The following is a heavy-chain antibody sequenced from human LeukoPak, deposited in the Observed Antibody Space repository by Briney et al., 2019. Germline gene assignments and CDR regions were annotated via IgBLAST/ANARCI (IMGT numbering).Heavy chain of an antibody. D-gene: IGHD5-18*01. CDR3: AKDQIQLWSFDY. CDR2: ISGDGVST. V-gene: IGHV3-43*02. J-gene: IGHJ4*02. Sequence: GGSLRLSCAASGFTFDDYAMHWVRQAPGKGLELVSLISGDGVSTYYAVSVKGRFTISRDNSKNSLYLQMNSLRTEDTALYYCAKDQIQLWSFDYWGQGTLVTVSS. CDR1: GFTFDDYA.